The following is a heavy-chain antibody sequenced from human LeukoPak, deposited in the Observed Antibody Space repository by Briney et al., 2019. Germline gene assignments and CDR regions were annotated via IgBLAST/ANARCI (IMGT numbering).Heavy chain of an antibody. V-gene: IGHV4-61*02. D-gene: IGHD2-15*01. CDR3: AREIVVVVAATPYPDYYYYMDV. J-gene: IGHJ6*03. Sequence: SETLSLTCAVSSGSINSDGYYWSWIRQPAGKGLEWIGRVYSSGSANYSPSLKSRVIISIDTSKNQFSLKLSSVTAADTAVYYCAREIVVVVAATPYPDYYYYMDVWGKGTTVTVSS. CDR2: VYSSGSA. CDR1: SGSINSDGYY.